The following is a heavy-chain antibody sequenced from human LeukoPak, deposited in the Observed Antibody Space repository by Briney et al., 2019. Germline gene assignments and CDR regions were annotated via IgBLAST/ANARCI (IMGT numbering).Heavy chain of an antibody. J-gene: IGHJ5*02. CDR3: ARSVAGDFGP. CDR1: GFTFSSYA. D-gene: IGHD2-15*01. V-gene: IGHV3-23*01. Sequence: PGGSLRLSCAASGFTFSSYAMSWVRQAPGKGLEWVSAISGSGGSTYYADSVKGRFTISRDNAKNTLYLQMNSLRVEDTAVYYCARSVAGDFGPWGQGTLVTVSS. CDR2: ISGSGGST.